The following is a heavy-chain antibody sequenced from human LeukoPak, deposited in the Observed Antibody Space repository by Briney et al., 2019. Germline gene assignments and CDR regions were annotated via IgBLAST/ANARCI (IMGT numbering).Heavy chain of an antibody. Sequence: GASVKVSCKASGGTFISYAISWVRQAPGQGLEWMGGIIPIFGTANYAQKFQGSVTITADESTSTAYMELSSLRSEDTAVYYCASGYYYDSSGYYPGYWGQGTLVTVSS. CDR1: GGTFISYA. D-gene: IGHD3-22*01. CDR2: IIPIFGTA. CDR3: ASGYYYDSSGYYPGY. J-gene: IGHJ4*02. V-gene: IGHV1-69*13.